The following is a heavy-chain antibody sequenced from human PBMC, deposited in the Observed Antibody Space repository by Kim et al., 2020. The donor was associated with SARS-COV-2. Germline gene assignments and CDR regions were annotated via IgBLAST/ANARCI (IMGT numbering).Heavy chain of an antibody. Sequence: ASVKVSCKASGYTFTSYGISWVRQAPGQGLEWMGWISAYNGNTNYAQKLQGRVTMTTDTSTSTAYMELRSLRSDDTAVYYCARDVGWFGELRHYYYGMDVWGQGTTVTVSS. J-gene: IGHJ6*02. CDR1: GYTFTSYG. CDR3: ARDVGWFGELRHYYYGMDV. V-gene: IGHV1-18*04. CDR2: ISAYNGNT. D-gene: IGHD3-10*01.